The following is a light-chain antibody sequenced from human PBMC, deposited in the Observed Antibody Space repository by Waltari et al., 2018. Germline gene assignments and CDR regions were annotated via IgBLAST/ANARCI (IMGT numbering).Light chain of an antibody. V-gene: IGKV3-20*01. CDR3: QQYGSSPLT. Sequence: DIEFTQSPGTLSLSPGERATLSCRASQSVSSSYLAWYQQKPGQAPRLLLYGASSRATGIPDRFSGSGSGTDFTLTISRLEPEDFAVYYCQQYGSSPLTFGGGTKVEIK. CDR2: GAS. CDR1: QSVSSSY. J-gene: IGKJ4*01.